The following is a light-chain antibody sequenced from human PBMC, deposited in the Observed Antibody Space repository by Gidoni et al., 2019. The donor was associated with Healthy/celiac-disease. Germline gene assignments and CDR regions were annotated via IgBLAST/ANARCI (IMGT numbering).Light chain of an antibody. J-gene: IGLJ2*01. CDR2: DDS. V-gene: IGLV3-21*02. CDR3: QVWDSSSDHVV. CDR1: NIGSKS. Sequence: SYVRSHPPSFSVAPGQTARITCGGNNIGSKSVHWYQQKTGEAPVLVVYDDSDRPSGIHERFSGSNSGNTATLTISRVEAGDEADYYCQVWDSSSDHVVFGGGTKLTVL.